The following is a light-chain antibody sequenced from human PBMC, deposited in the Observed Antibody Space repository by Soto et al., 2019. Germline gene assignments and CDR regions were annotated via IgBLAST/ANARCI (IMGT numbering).Light chain of an antibody. J-gene: IGKJ4*01. CDR2: DAS. Sequence: IHMSHSPSTLSASVVDRVTITCRASQSLSSWLSWYQQKPGKAPKLLIFDASSLESGVPSRFSGRGSGTEFTLTISSLQPDDFATYYCQQYNSYPLTFGGGTKVDIK. CDR3: QQYNSYPLT. V-gene: IGKV1-5*01. CDR1: QSLSSW.